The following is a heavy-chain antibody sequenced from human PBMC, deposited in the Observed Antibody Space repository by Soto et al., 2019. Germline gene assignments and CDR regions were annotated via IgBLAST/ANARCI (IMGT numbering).Heavy chain of an antibody. Sequence: ASVKVSCKASGYTFTSYYMHWVRRAPGQGLEWMGIINPSGGSTSYAQKFQGRVTMTRDTSTSTVYMELSSLRSEDTAVYYCARSTYYYGSGDRDYYYYGMDVWGQGTTVTVSS. CDR1: GYTFTSYY. V-gene: IGHV1-46*01. CDR3: ARSTYYYGSGDRDYYYYGMDV. J-gene: IGHJ6*02. CDR2: INPSGGST. D-gene: IGHD3-10*01.